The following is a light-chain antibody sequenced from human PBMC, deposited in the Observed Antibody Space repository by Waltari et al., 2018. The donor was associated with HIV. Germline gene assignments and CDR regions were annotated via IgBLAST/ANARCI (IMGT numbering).Light chain of an antibody. Sequence: DIVMTQSPDSLAASLGERATINCQSNQTVLYTSNTKNYLAWYQQKPGQPPKLLIYWASTRESGVPDRFSGSGSGTDFTLTIRSLQAEDVAVYYCQQYFSTPWTFGQGTKVEIK. CDR3: QQYFSTPWT. CDR2: WAS. V-gene: IGKV4-1*01. J-gene: IGKJ1*01. CDR1: QTVLYTSNTKNY.